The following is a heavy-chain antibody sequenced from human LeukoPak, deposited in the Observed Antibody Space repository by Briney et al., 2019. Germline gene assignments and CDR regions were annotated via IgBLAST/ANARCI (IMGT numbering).Heavy chain of an antibody. CDR3: AKDDYYYDSSGYYLGDAFDI. CDR1: GFTFSSYA. Sequence: GGSLRLSCAASGFTFSSYAMSWVRQAPGKGLEWVSAISGSGGSTYYADSVKGRFTISRDNSKNTLYLQMNSLRAEDTAVYYCAKDDYYYDSSGYYLGDAFDIWGQGTLVTVSS. CDR2: ISGSGGST. J-gene: IGHJ3*02. D-gene: IGHD3-22*01. V-gene: IGHV3-23*01.